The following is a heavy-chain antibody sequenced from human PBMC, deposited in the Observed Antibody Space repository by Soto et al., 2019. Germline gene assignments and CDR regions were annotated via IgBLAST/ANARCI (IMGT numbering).Heavy chain of an antibody. CDR2: IHDSGTT. CDR3: ARRSPPVTTSSFYF. CDR1: GASISRGSYY. J-gene: IGHJ3*01. V-gene: IGHV4-31*03. D-gene: IGHD4-17*01. Sequence: QVLLQESGPGLVKPSQTLSVTCTVSGASISRGSYYWSWVRHHPGKGLEWIGYIHDSGTTYYNPSLKSRILISLDTSSNQFSLKLSSVTASDTAVYYCARRSPPVTTSSFYFCGQGLMVTVSS.